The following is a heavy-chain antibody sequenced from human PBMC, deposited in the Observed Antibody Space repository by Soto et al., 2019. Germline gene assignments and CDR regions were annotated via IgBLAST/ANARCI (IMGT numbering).Heavy chain of an antibody. CDR3: ARGDSRGDYGIDY. Sequence: QVQLVQSGAEVKKPGSSVKVSCKASGGTFSSYTISWVRQAPGQGLEWMGRIIPILGIANYAQKFQGRGTISEDKSTRTAYMELSSLRSEDTTVYYSARGDSRGDYGIDYWGQGTLVTVS. CDR2: IIPILGIA. CDR1: GGTFSSYT. V-gene: IGHV1-69*02. D-gene: IGHD3-22*01. J-gene: IGHJ4*02.